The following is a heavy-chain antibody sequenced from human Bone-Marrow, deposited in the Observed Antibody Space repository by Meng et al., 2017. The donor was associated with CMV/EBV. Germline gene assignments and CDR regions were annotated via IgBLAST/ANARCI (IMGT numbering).Heavy chain of an antibody. CDR3: ARDYCRITSCYYYLDY. CDR1: GFTFSNYW. Sequence: GESLKISCAASGFTFSNYWMSWVRQAPGKGLEWVANIKHDGSEKYYVDSVKGRFTITRDNAKNSLYLQMNSLRAEDTAVYYCARDYCRITSCYYYLDYWGQGTLVTVSS. J-gene: IGHJ4*02. V-gene: IGHV3-7*01. D-gene: IGHD2-2*01. CDR2: IKHDGSEK.